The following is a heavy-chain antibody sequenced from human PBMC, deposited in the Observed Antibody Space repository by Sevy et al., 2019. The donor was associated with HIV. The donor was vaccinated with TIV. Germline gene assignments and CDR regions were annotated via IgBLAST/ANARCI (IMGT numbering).Heavy chain of an antibody. CDR2: VSGGGDTT. J-gene: IGHJ4*02. D-gene: IGHD3-22*01. Sequence: GGSLRLSCAASGFTFNNYAMTWVRQAPGKGLEWVSAVSGGGDTTYYADSVKGRFTISRDNSKNTPYLQMNSLRAEDTAVYYCAKGGSTSGYYLNYFAYWGQGTLLTVSS. CDR3: AKGGSTSGYYLNYFAY. V-gene: IGHV3-23*01. CDR1: GFTFNNYA.